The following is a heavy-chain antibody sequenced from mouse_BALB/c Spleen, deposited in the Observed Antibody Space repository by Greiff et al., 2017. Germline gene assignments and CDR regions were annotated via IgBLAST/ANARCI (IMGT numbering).Heavy chain of an antibody. D-gene: IGHD2-3*01. CDR2: IRNKANGYTT. J-gene: IGHJ2*01. V-gene: IGHV7-3*02. CDR1: GFTFTDYY. CDR3: ARDGYYPLDY. Sequence: EVQLVESGGGLVQPGGSLRLSCATSGFTFTDYYMSWVRQPPGKALEWLGFIRNKANGYTTEYSASVKGRFTISRDNSQSILYLQMNTLRAEDSATYYCARDGYYPLDYWGQGTTLTVSS.